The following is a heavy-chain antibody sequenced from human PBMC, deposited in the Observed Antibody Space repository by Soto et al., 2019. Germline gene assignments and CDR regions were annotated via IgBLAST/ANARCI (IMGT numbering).Heavy chain of an antibody. D-gene: IGHD5-12*01. Sequence: SETLSLTGAVSGGSISSGRYSWSWIRQPPGKGLKWIGDIYHSWTSYYNPSRKSRVTISLDKYRNHCSLKLSSVTAADKAVYHCARARGYSRYDSYQNWFDSWGQGTLVTVSS. CDR1: GGSISSGRYS. CDR2: IYHSWTS. V-gene: IGHV4-30-2*01. CDR3: ARARGYSRYDSYQNWFDS. J-gene: IGHJ5*01.